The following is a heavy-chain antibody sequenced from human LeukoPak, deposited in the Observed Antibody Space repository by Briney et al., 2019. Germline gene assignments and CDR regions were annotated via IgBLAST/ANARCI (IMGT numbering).Heavy chain of an antibody. V-gene: IGHV3-7*05. CDR2: IRQDGSEK. D-gene: IGHD1-1*01. Sequence: GGSLRLSCAASGFTFSSYWMSWVRQAPGEGLQWVANIRQDGSEKYYVDSVKGRFTISRDNAKNSLYLQMNSLRAEDTAVYYCARDGAGGTHSYYGMDVWGQGTTVAVSS. J-gene: IGHJ6*02. CDR3: ARDGAGGTHSYYGMDV. CDR1: GFTFSSYW.